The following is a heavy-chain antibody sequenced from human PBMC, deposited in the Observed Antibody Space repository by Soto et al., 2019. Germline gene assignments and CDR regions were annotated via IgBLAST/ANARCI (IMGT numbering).Heavy chain of an antibody. CDR3: ARLITMVRGVPTYYFDY. D-gene: IGHD3-10*01. J-gene: IGHJ4*02. V-gene: IGHV4-39*01. CDR1: GGSISSSSYY. CDR2: IYYSGST. Sequence: QLQLQESGPGLVKPSETLSLTCTVSGGSISSSSYYWGWIRQPPGKGLEWIGSIYYSGSTYYNPSLKGRVTISVDTSKNQFSLKLSSVTAADTAVYYCARLITMVRGVPTYYFDYWGQGTLVTVSS.